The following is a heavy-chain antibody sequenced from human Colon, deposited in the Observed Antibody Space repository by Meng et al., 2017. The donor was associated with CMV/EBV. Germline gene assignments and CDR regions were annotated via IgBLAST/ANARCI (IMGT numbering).Heavy chain of an antibody. D-gene: IGHD5-12*01. V-gene: IGHV3-9*01. Sequence: GGSLRLSCVASGFSFDDYAMHWVRQVPGKGLEWVSNVNWGGDKTGYADSVKGRFTISRDNAKNSLYLQMDSLRAADTAVYYCAKDRTVGGYTFGLDVWGQGTTVTFSS. CDR3: AKDRTVGGYTFGLDV. J-gene: IGHJ6*02. CDR2: VNWGGDKT. CDR1: GFSFDDYA.